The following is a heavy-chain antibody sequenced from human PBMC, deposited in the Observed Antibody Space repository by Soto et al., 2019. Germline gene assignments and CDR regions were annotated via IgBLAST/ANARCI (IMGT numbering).Heavy chain of an antibody. V-gene: IGHV4-31*03. CDR2: IFYSGST. J-gene: IGHJ4*02. CDR3: ARYCSGGSCYSSHFDY. CDR1: GGSISSGGYY. Sequence: QVQLQESGPGLVKPSQTLSLTCTVSGGSISSGGYYWSWIRQHPGKGLEWIGYIFYSGSTYYNPSLKIRVTISVDTSKNQFSLKLSSVTAAATAVYYCARYCSGGSCYSSHFDYWGQGTLVTVSS. D-gene: IGHD2-15*01.